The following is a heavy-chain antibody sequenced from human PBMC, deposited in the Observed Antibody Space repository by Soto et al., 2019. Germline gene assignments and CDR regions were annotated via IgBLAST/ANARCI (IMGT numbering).Heavy chain of an antibody. CDR2: IWYDGSNK. D-gene: IGHD2-2*02. CDR1: GFTFSSYG. Sequence: GGSLRLSCAASGFTFSSYGMHWVRQAPGKGLEWVAVIWYDGSNKYYADSVKGRFTISRDNSKNTLYLQMNSLRAEDTAVYYCARIPLPLVSYYYYMDVWGKGTTVTVSS. J-gene: IGHJ6*03. CDR3: ARIPLPLVSYYYYMDV. V-gene: IGHV3-33*01.